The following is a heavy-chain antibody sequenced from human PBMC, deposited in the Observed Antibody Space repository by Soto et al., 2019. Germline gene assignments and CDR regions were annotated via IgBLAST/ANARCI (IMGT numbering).Heavy chain of an antibody. D-gene: IGHD2-2*02. Sequence: SETLSLTCTVSGGSISSSSYYWGWIRQPPGKGLEWIGSIYYSGSTYYNPSLKGRVTISVDTSKNQFSLKLSSVTAADTAVYYCARQRGYCSSTSCYKYGMDVWGQGTTVTVSS. CDR1: GGSISSSSYY. V-gene: IGHV4-39*01. CDR2: IYYSGST. CDR3: ARQRGYCSSTSCYKYGMDV. J-gene: IGHJ6*02.